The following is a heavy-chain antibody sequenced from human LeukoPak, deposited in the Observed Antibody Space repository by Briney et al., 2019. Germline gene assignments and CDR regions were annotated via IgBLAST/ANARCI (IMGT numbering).Heavy chain of an antibody. J-gene: IGHJ4*02. Sequence: ASVKVSCKASGYTFTNYGINWVRQAPGQGLEWMGWTSTYNGNTNYAQKLQGRVTMTTDTSTSTAYMELRSLRSDDTAVYYCAKDTPRRKGGGSYPLLFDYWGQGTLVTVSS. CDR2: TSTYNGNT. CDR3: AKDTPRRKGGGSYPLLFDY. D-gene: IGHD1-26*01. V-gene: IGHV1-18*01. CDR1: GYTFTNYG.